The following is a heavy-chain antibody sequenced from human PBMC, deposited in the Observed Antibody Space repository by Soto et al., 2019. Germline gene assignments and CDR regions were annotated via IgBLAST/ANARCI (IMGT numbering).Heavy chain of an antibody. CDR1: GYTFTSYG. D-gene: IGHD2-2*02. J-gene: IGHJ6*02. CDR3: ASVKYRPPYYYYYGMDV. CDR2: ISAYNGNT. Sequence: QVQLVQSAAEVKKPGASVKVSCKASGYTFTSYGISWVRQAPGQGLEWMGWISAYNGNTNYAQKLQGRVTMTTDTSTSRAYIELRSLRSDATAVYSCASVKYRPPYYYYYGMDVWGQGTTVTVSS. V-gene: IGHV1-18*01.